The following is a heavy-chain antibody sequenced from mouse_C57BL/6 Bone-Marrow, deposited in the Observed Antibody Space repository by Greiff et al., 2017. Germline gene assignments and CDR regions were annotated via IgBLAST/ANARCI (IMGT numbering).Heavy chain of an antibody. CDR3: ARGGEFPYFDY. CDR2: IYPRSGNT. CDR1: GYTFTSYG. J-gene: IGHJ2*01. Sequence: VQLQQSGAELARPGASVKLSCKASGYTFTSYGISWVKQRTGQGLEWIGEIYPRSGNTYYNEKFKGKATLTAGKSSSTAYMELRSLTSEDSAVYFCARGGEFPYFDYWGQGTTLTVSS. V-gene: IGHV1-81*01.